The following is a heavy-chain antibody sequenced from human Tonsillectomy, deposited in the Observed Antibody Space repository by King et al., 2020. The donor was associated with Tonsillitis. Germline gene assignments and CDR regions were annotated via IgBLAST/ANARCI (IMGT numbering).Heavy chain of an antibody. D-gene: IGHD3-3*01. V-gene: IGHV1-18*01. CDR3: AREGGAFIPIFDNYSYYMDV. Sequence: QLVQSGAEVKKPGASVKVSCKASGYMFTNYGINWVRQAPGQGLEWMGWISAYNGNTNYAQKFQGRVTMTTDTSTSTVYMELRSLRSDDTAVYYCAREGGAFIPIFDNYSYYMDVWGKGTTVTVSS. J-gene: IGHJ6*03. CDR2: ISAYNGNT. CDR1: GYMFTNYG.